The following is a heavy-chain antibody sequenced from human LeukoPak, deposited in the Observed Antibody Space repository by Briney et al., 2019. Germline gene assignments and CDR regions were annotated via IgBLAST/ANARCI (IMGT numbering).Heavy chain of an antibody. J-gene: IGHJ4*02. Sequence: SETLSLTCTVSGGSISSYYWSWIRQPPGKGLEWIGCIYYSGSTNYNPSLKSRVTISVDTSKNQFSLKLSSVTAADTAVYYCARGGSGYDSFDYWGQGTLVTVSS. V-gene: IGHV4-59*01. CDR3: ARGGSGYDSFDY. CDR2: IYYSGST. D-gene: IGHD5-12*01. CDR1: GGSISSYY.